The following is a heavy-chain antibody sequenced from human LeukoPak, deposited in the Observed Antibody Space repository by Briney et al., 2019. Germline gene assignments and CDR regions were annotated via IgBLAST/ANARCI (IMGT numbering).Heavy chain of an antibody. V-gene: IGHV1-69*05. J-gene: IGHJ4*02. CDR1: GGTFSSYA. CDR3: AREDHETYYYDSSGYWWYY. Sequence: SVKVSCKASGGTFSSYAISWVRQAPGQGLEWMGRNIPIFGTANYAQKFQGRVTITTDESTSTAYMELSSLRSEDTAVYYCAREDHETYYYDSSGYWWYYWGQGTLVTVSS. CDR2: NIPIFGTA. D-gene: IGHD3-22*01.